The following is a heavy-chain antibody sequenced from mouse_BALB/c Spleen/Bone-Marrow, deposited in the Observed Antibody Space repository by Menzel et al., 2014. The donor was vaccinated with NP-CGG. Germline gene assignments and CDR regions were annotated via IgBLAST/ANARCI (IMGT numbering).Heavy chain of an antibody. V-gene: IGHV1-39*01. Sequence: VQLQQSGPELEKPGASVKISCKASGYSFTGYNINWVKQTNGKSLEWIGNIDPYYGGTDYNQKFKGKATLTEDRSSSTAYMQLKSLTSDDSAVYYCARVGNNRHFDVWGAGTTVTVSS. CDR2: IDPYYGGT. J-gene: IGHJ1*01. D-gene: IGHD3-1*01. CDR1: GYSFTGYN. CDR3: ARVGNNRHFDV.